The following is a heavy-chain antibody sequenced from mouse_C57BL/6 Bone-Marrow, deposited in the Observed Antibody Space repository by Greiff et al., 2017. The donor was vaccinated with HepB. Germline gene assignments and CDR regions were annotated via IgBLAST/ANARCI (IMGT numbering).Heavy chain of an antibody. CDR2: ISSGSSTI. V-gene: IGHV5-17*01. CDR1: GFTFSDYG. J-gene: IGHJ4*01. Sequence: EVKLVDSGGGLVKPGGSLKLSCAASGFTFSDYGMHWVRQAPEKGLEWVAYISSGSSTIYYADTVKGRFTISRDNAKNTLVLQMTSLRSEDTAMYYCARDSSGPHYYAMDYWGQGTSVTVSS. CDR3: ARDSSGPHYYAMDY. D-gene: IGHD3-2*02.